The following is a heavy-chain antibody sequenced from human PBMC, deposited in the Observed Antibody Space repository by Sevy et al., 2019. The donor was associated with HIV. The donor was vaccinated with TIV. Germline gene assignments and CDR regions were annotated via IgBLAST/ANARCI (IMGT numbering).Heavy chain of an antibody. D-gene: IGHD3-22*01. CDR2: IYPGDSDT. Sequence: GESLKISCKGSGYSFTSYWIGWVRQMPGKGLEWMGIIYPGDSDTRYSPSFQGQVTISADKSISTAYLQWSSLKASDTAMYYCERSENYDSSGYYPDYWGQGTLVTVSS. V-gene: IGHV5-51*01. CDR3: ERSENYDSSGYYPDY. CDR1: GYSFTSYW. J-gene: IGHJ4*02.